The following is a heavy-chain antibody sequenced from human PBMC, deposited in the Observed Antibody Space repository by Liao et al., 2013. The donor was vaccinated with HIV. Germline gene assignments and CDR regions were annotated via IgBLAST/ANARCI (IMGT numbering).Heavy chain of an antibody. CDR3: ARAPLGWFGDLSKMGAFDI. CDR1: GGSISSDY. Sequence: QVQLQESGPGLVKPSETLSLTCTVSGGSISSDYWSWIRQPPGKGLEWIGYIFYTGNTNYNPSLKSRVTISVDTSKNHFSLRLTSVTSADTAVYYCARAPLGWFGDLSKMGAFDIWGQGTMVTVSS. CDR2: IFYTGNT. D-gene: IGHD3-10*01. J-gene: IGHJ3*02. V-gene: IGHV4-59*01.